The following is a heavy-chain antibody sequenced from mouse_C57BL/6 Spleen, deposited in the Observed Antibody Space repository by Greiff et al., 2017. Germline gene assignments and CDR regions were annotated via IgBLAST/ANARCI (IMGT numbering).Heavy chain of an antibody. J-gene: IGHJ2*01. CDR1: GYTFTDYY. CDR2: IYPGSGNT. D-gene: IGHD1-1*01. CDR3: ARLHYGSSYFDY. V-gene: IGHV1-76*01. Sequence: VQLQQSGAELVRPGASVKLSCKASGYTFTDYYINWVKQRPGQGLEWIARIYPGSGNTYYNEKFKGKATLTAEKSSSTAYMQLSSLTSVDSAVYFCARLHYGSSYFDYWGQGTTLTVSS.